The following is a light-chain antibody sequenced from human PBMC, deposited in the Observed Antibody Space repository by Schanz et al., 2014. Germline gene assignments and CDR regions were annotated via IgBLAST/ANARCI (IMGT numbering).Light chain of an antibody. Sequence: EIVMTQSPATLSVSPGERATLSCRASQSVSSKLAWYQQKPGQAPRLLIYGASTRATGIPDTRFSGSGSGTDFTLTISRLEPEDFAVYYCQQYGSSPITFGQGTRLEIK. J-gene: IGKJ5*01. CDR1: QSVSSK. CDR2: GAS. V-gene: IGKV3-20*01. CDR3: QQYGSSPIT.